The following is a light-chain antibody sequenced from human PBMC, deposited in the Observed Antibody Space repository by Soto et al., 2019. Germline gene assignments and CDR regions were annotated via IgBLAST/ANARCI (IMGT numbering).Light chain of an antibody. J-gene: IGKJ3*01. V-gene: IGKV1D-12*01. CDR2: AAS. Sequence: DIQMTQSPSSVSASVGDRVTMTCRASQGISTWLAWYQQQPGKAPKLLINAASRLQNGAPSRFRGSESGTEFTLTISSLQAEDFATYFCQQANSFPCTFGPGTKVDIK. CDR3: QQANSFPCT. CDR1: QGISTW.